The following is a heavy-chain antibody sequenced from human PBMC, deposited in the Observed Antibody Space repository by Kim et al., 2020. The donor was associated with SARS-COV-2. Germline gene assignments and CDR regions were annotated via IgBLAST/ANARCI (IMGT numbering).Heavy chain of an antibody. CDR3: AAGYSSSWYFPWWY. V-gene: IGHV3-11*04. J-gene: IGHJ4*01. Sequence: AESVKGRFTITRDNAKNSLYLQMNSLRAEDTAVYYCAAGYSSSWYFPWWYWGQGTLVTVSS. D-gene: IGHD6-13*01.